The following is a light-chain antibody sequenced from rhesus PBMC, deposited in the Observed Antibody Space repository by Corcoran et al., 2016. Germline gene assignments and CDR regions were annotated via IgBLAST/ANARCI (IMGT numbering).Light chain of an antibody. Sequence: DIVMTQTPLSLPITPGEPASISCRSSQSLLHSNGNTYLHWYLKKTGQSPQLLIYGGSNRASGVPDRFSGSGSGTDFTLKISKVEAEDVGVYYCVQAIAFPYSFGQGTKVEIK. V-gene: IGKV2-72*01. J-gene: IGKJ2*01. CDR3: VQAIAFPYS. CDR2: GGS. CDR1: QSLLHSNGNTY.